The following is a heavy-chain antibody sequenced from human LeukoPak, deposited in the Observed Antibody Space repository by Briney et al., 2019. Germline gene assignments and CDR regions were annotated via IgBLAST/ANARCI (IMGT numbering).Heavy chain of an antibody. CDR3: ARREYYGAGDH. CDR2: ISSSGSTI. V-gene: IGHV3-48*03. Sequence: GGSLRLSCAASGFTFSSYEMNWVRQAPGKGLEWVSYISSSGSTIYYADSVKGRFTISRDNAKNSVFLQMNSLRPEDTAVYYCARREYYGAGDHWGQGTLVTVSS. CDR1: GFTFSSYE. D-gene: IGHD3-10*01. J-gene: IGHJ4*02.